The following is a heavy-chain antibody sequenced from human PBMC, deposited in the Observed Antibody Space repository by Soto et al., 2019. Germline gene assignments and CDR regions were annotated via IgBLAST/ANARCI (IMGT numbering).Heavy chain of an antibody. J-gene: IGHJ6*03. V-gene: IGHV5-51*01. CDR3: ARHLYCSGGSCYSDYYYYMDV. CDR1: GYSFTSYW. CDR2: IYPGDSDT. Sequence: PGESLKISCKGSGYSFTSYWIGWVRQMPGKGLEWMGIIYPGDSDTRYSPSFQGQVTVSADKSISTAYLQWSSLKASDTAMYYCARHLYCSGGSCYSDYYYYMDVWGKGTTGTVSS. D-gene: IGHD2-15*01.